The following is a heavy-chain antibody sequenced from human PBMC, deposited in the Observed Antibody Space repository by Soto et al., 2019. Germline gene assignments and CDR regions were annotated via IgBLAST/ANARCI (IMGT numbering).Heavy chain of an antibody. CDR2: IIPIFGTA. V-gene: IGHV1-69*13. CDR3: ARDSYSGSYYYYGMDV. J-gene: IGHJ6*02. Sequence: VKVSCKASGSTFGSYAISWGRQAPGQGLEWMGGIIPIFGTANYAQKFQGRVTITADESTSTAYMELSSLRSEDTAVYYCARDSYSGSYYYYGMDVWGQGTTVTVSS. D-gene: IGHD1-26*01. CDR1: GSTFGSYA.